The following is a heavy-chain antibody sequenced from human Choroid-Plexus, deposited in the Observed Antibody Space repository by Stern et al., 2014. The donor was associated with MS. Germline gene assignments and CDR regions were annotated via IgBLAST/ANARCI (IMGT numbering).Heavy chain of an antibody. J-gene: IGHJ6*02. CDR1: GYIFTGYY. D-gene: IGHD3-3*01. CDR2: INPNTGGP. V-gene: IGHV1-2*02. Sequence: QMQLVQSGAEVKKPGASVKVSCKTSGYIFTGYYINWVRQAPGQGLEWMAWINPNTGGPKYAQKFQGRVTMSRDTSISTAYLELSSLTSDDPAVYYCARDQRGITIFGVVTDYYYLGMDVWGQGTTVTVSS. CDR3: ARDQRGITIFGVVTDYYYLGMDV.